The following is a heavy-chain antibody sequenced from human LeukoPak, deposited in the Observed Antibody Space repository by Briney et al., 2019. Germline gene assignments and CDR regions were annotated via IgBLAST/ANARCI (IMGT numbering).Heavy chain of an antibody. CDR3: ARGIRDLIPYYYYGMDA. V-gene: IGHV4-4*02. Sequence: SETLSVTCAVFGGSISSSYWWTWVRQPPGKGRELIGEIYHSGSTHYNPSLKSRVTLSIDQSKSQFSLELSSVTAADTAEYYCARGIRDLIPYYYYGMDAWGQGTTVTVSS. J-gene: IGHJ6*02. CDR2: IYHSGST. D-gene: IGHD2-21*01. CDR1: GGSISSSYW.